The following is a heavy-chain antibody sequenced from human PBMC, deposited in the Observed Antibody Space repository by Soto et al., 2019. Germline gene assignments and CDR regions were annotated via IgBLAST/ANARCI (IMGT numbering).Heavy chain of an antibody. CDR3: ASTFDYYGMDV. Sequence: PSETLSLTCAVSCYSIGSGYYWAWIRQSPGKGLEWIGSIYHAGSVYYNPSLNGRVALSMDTSKNHFSLKLTSVTAADTAVYYCASTFDYYGMDVGGQGTTVTVS. CDR1: CYSIGSGYY. V-gene: IGHV4-38-2*01. CDR2: IYHAGSV. J-gene: IGHJ6*02.